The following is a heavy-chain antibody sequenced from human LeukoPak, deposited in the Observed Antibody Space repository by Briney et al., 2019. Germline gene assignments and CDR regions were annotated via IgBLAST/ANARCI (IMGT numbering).Heavy chain of an antibody. D-gene: IGHD1-26*01. Sequence: SVKVSCKASGITFSTSAIQWVRQARGHRLEWIGWVVVGSGKTKYAQKFQERVTITTDMSTSTVYMDLRALRYDDTAVYFCATQPPGYFPYMDVWGKGTTITVSS. CDR1: GITFSTSA. CDR2: VVVGSGKT. J-gene: IGHJ6*03. CDR3: ATQPPGYFPYMDV. V-gene: IGHV1-58*02.